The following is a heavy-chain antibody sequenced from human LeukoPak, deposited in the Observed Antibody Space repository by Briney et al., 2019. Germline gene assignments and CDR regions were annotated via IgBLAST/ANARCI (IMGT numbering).Heavy chain of an antibody. V-gene: IGHV4-61*02. D-gene: IGHD3-10*01. CDR2: IYTSEST. CDR3: ARGLWFGDGNPPYFDY. CDR1: GGSISSSYYY. Sequence: PSETLSLTCSVSGGSISSSYYYWSWLRQPAGKGLEWIGRIYTSESTYYHPFHKSRVTISVDTSRNQFSLKLSSVTAADTAVYYCARGLWFGDGNPPYFDYWGEGILVSVS. J-gene: IGHJ4*02.